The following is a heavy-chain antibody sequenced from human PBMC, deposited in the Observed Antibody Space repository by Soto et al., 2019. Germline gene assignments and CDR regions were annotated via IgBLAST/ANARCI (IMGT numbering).Heavy chain of an antibody. D-gene: IGHD3-22*01. CDR1: GGSISSGDYY. Sequence: QVQLQESGPGLVKPSQTLSLTCTVSGGSISSGDYYWSWIRQPPGKGLEWIGYIYYSGSTYYTPSLKSRVTISVDTSKNQFSLKLSSVTAADTAVYYCARGLDYYDSSGYLDYWGQGTLVTVSS. V-gene: IGHV4-30-4*01. J-gene: IGHJ4*02. CDR3: ARGLDYYDSSGYLDY. CDR2: IYYSGST.